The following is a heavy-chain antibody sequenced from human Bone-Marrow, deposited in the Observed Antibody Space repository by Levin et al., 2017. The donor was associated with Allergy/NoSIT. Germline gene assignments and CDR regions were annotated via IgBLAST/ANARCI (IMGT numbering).Heavy chain of an antibody. CDR1: GYSFTSFW. CDR3: ARRDSGGSNSFDS. Sequence: ASVKVSCQASGYSFTSFWFGWVRQRPGKGLEWMGLIFPSDSDTRVSPSLQGQIIMSVDKPINTAYLQWSSLKASDSPMYYCARRDSGGSNSFDSWGQGTLVTVSP. V-gene: IGHV5-51*04. J-gene: IGHJ4*02. D-gene: IGHD2-2*01. CDR2: IFPSDSDT.